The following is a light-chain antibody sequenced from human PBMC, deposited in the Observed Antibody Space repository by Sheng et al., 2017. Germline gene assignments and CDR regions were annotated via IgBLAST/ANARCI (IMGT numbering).Light chain of an antibody. Sequence: EIAMTQSPATLSVSPGESATLSCRASQSINRNLAWYQQKPGQAPRLLIYGASTRASSLPARFSASGSGTEFTLTISSLQSEDFAIYYCQQYNNWPPFSFGQGTRLEIK. CDR1: QSINRN. CDR3: QQYNNWPPFS. V-gene: IGKV3-15*01. J-gene: IGKJ2*03. CDR2: GAS.